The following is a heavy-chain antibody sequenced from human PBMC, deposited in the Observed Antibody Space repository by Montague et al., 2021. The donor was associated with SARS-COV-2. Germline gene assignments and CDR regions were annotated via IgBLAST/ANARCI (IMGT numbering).Heavy chain of an antibody. CDR2: YYSGST. D-gene: IGHD1-26*01. CDR3: ARQGGSNYGWFDP. CDR1: GASINSRY. J-gene: IGHJ5*02. Sequence: SETLSLTCTVSGASINSRYWSWIRQPPGKGLEWIGYYYSGSTKYNPSLKSRVTISVDTSKNQFSVKVTSVTTADTAVYYCARQGGSNYGWFDPWGQGTLVT. V-gene: IGHV4-59*08.